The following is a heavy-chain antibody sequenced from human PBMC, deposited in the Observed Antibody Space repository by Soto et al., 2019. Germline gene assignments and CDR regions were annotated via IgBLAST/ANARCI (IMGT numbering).Heavy chain of an antibody. Sequence: SVKVSCKASGGTFSSYAISRVRQAPGQGLEWMGGIIPIFGTANYAQKFQGRVTITADESTSTAYMELSSLRSEDTAVYYCARDSSGWYGWFDPWGQGTLVTVSS. V-gene: IGHV1-69*13. J-gene: IGHJ5*02. CDR2: IIPIFGTA. D-gene: IGHD6-19*01. CDR3: ARDSSGWYGWFDP. CDR1: GGTFSSYA.